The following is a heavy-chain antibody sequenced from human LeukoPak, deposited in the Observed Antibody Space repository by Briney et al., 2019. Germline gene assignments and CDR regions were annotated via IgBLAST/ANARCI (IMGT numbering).Heavy chain of an antibody. CDR1: GYSFTSYG. CDR2: ISGYNGDT. Sequence: GASLKVSCKASGYSFTSYGISWVRQAPGRGREWMGWISGYNGDTKYAQKFQGRVTLITDTSTSTVYMELRNLRSDDTAMYYCARDLGLPRLNSFDYWGQGTLVTVSS. CDR3: ARDLGLPRLNSFDY. D-gene: IGHD3/OR15-3a*01. J-gene: IGHJ4*02. V-gene: IGHV1-18*01.